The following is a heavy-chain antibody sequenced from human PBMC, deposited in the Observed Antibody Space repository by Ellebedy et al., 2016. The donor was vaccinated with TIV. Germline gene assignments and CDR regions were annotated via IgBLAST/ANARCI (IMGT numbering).Heavy chain of an antibody. CDR2: IIPIFGTA. Sequence: ASVKVSCKASGGTFSSYAISWVRQAPGQGLEWMGGIIPIFGTANYAQKLQGRVTMTTDTSTSTAYMELRSLRSDDTAVYYCARDLMKYTAMVWGQGTLVTVSS. J-gene: IGHJ4*02. D-gene: IGHD5-18*01. CDR1: GGTFSSYA. CDR3: ARDLMKYTAMV. V-gene: IGHV1-69*05.